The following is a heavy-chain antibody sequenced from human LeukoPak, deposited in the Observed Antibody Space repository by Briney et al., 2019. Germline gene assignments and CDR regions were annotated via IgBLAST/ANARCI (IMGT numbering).Heavy chain of an antibody. CDR2: IGSDNKP. J-gene: IGHJ3*02. CDR1: GFTFSAYA. Sequence: GGSLRLSCEASGFTFSAYAMTWVRQAPGKGLEWVSSIGSDNKPHYSESVKGRFTISRDSSKRTLYLQMNSLRAEDTAMYYCARESWSDSVAFDIWGLGPMVIVSS. V-gene: IGHV3-NL1*01. D-gene: IGHD3-3*01. CDR3: ARESWSDSVAFDI.